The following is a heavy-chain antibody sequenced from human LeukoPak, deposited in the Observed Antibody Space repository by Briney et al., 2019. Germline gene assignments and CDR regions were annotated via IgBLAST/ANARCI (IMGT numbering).Heavy chain of an antibody. CDR2: INPNSGGT. Sequence: ASVKVSCKASGYTFTGYYMHWVRQAPGQGLEWMGWINPNSGGTNYAQKFQGRVTMTRDTSISTAYMELSRLRSDDTAVYYCARSLNYDILTALPYWGQGTLVTVSS. CDR1: GYTFTGYY. V-gene: IGHV1-2*02. J-gene: IGHJ4*02. CDR3: ARSLNYDILTALPY. D-gene: IGHD3-9*01.